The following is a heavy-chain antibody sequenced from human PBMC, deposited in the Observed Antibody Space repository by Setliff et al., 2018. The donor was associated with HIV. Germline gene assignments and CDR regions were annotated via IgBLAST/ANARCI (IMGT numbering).Heavy chain of an antibody. Sequence: PSETLSLTCTVSGVSINSGNYYWGWIRQPAGKRLEWIGTIYHSGASYYNPSLKSRVTISVHTSKNQFSLTLNSVTAADTAMYFCARTNWPKGELQPFDVWGQGTMVTVSS. V-gene: IGHV4-39*07. D-gene: IGHD1-7*01. J-gene: IGHJ3*01. CDR2: IYHSGAS. CDR3: ARTNWPKGELQPFDV. CDR1: GVSINSGNYY.